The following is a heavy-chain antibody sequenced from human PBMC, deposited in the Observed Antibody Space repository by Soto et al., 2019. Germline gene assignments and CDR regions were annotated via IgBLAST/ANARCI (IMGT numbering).Heavy chain of an antibody. CDR1: GGTFSSYA. CDR2: IIPIFGTA. Sequence: SVKVSCKASGGTFSSYAISWVRQAPGQGLEWMGGIIPIFGTANYAQKFQGRVTITADESTSTAYMELSSLRSEDTAVYYCARTLIAAAGPFDYWGQGTLVTVSS. CDR3: ARTLIAAAGPFDY. D-gene: IGHD6-13*01. V-gene: IGHV1-69*13. J-gene: IGHJ4*02.